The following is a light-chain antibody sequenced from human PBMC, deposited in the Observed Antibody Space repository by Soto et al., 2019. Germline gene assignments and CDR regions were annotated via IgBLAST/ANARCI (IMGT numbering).Light chain of an antibody. Sequence: AIRMTQSPSSFSASTGDRVTITCRASQGISSYLAWYQQKPGKAPKLLIYAASTLQSGVPSRFSGSGSGTDFTLTSSCLQSEDFATYYCQQYYSYPFTCGPGTKVDIK. CDR2: AAS. CDR3: QQYYSYPFT. CDR1: QGISSY. J-gene: IGKJ3*01. V-gene: IGKV1-8*01.